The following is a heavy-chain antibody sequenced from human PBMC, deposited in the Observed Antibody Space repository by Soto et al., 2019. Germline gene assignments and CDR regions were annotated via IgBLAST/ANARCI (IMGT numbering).Heavy chain of an antibody. CDR3: ASHLTAAAKMPY. Sequence: QVQLVESGGGLVKAGGSLRLSCEASGFTFSDYYMSWIRQAPGKGLEWISYISTSSSYTNYADSVKGRFTISRDNAKNSLYLQMNSLRAEDTAVYYCASHLTAAAKMPYWSQGTLVTVSS. CDR2: ISTSSSYT. CDR1: GFTFSDYY. V-gene: IGHV3-11*05. D-gene: IGHD6-13*01. J-gene: IGHJ4*02.